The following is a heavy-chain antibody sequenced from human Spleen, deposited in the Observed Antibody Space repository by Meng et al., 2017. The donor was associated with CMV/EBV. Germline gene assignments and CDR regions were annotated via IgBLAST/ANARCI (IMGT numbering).Heavy chain of an antibody. D-gene: IGHD4-17*01. Sequence: AASGLTFSGYGMHWVRQAPGKGLGWVAFIRYDGSNKYYADSVKGRFTISRDNSKNTLYLQMNSLRAEDTAVYYCARRFTVTDAFDIWGQGTMVTVSS. CDR3: ARRFTVTDAFDI. CDR2: IRYDGSNK. V-gene: IGHV3-30*02. J-gene: IGHJ3*02. CDR1: GLTFSGYG.